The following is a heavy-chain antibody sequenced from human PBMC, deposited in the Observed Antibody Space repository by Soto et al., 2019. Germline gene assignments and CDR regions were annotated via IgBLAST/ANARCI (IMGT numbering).Heavy chain of an antibody. D-gene: IGHD2-21*01. J-gene: IGHJ4*02. CDR1: GFTFSASA. Sequence: EVQLVESGGGLVQPGGSLKLSCAASGFTFSASAMHWVRQASGKGLEWVGRIRSKANNYATAYAASVTGRFTISRDDSKNTAYLQMDSLKTEDTDVYYCTRHVADYWGQGTLVTVSS. CDR3: TRHVADY. CDR2: IRSKANNYAT. V-gene: IGHV3-73*01.